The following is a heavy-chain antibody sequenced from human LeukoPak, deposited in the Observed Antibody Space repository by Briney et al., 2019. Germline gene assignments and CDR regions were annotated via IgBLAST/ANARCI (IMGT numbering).Heavy chain of an antibody. V-gene: IGHV4-4*07. CDR3: ARNGGSGTYYDGSFDY. CDR1: GGSISSYY. J-gene: IGHJ4*02. CDR2: IYTSGST. Sequence: SETLSLTCTVSGGSISSYYWSWIRQSAGKGLEWIGRIYTSGSTNYNPSLKSRVTMSVGTSKNQFSLKLSSVTAADTAVYYCARNGGSGTYYDGSFDYWGQGTLVTVSS. D-gene: IGHD1-26*01.